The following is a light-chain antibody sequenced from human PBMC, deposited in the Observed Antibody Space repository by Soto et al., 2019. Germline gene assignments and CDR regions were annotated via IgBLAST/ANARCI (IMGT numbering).Light chain of an antibody. J-gene: IGLJ1*01. CDR3: SSYTAYTTYV. CDR2: DVG. Sequence: QSALTQPASVSGAPGQSITISCTGTDRDVGAFNYVSWYQQYPGKAPKLMIYDVGDRPSGVSNRFSGSKSSNTASLTISGLQAEDEADYYCSSYTAYTTYVFGTGTKLTVL. V-gene: IGLV2-14*01. CDR1: DRDVGAFNY.